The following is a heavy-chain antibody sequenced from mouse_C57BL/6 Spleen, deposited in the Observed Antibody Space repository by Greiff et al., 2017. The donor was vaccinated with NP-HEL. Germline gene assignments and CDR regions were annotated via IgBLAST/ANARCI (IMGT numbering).Heavy chain of an antibody. Sequence: QVQLQQPGAELVKPGASVKLSCKASGYTFTSYWMHWVKQRPGRGLEWIGRIDPTSGGTKYNEKFKSKATLTVDKSSSTAYMQLSSLTSEDSAVYYCARSTTVVATRYAMDYWGQGTSVTVSS. J-gene: IGHJ4*01. CDR3: ARSTTVVATRYAMDY. CDR1: GYTFTSYW. D-gene: IGHD1-1*01. CDR2: IDPTSGGT. V-gene: IGHV1-72*01.